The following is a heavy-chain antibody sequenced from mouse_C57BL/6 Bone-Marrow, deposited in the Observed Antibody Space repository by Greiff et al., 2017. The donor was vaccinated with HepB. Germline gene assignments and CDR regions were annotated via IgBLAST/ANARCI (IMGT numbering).Heavy chain of an antibody. CDR2: INPYNGGT. V-gene: IGHV1-19*01. CDR3: ARGAYYDSY. J-gene: IGHJ2*01. D-gene: IGHD2-4*01. CDR1: GYTFTDYY. Sequence: VQLQQSGPVLVKPGASVKMSCKASGYTFTDYYMNWVKQSHGKSLEWIGVINPYNGGTSYNQKFKGKATLTVDKSSSTAYMELNSLTSEDSAVYYCARGAYYDSYWGQGTTLTVSS.